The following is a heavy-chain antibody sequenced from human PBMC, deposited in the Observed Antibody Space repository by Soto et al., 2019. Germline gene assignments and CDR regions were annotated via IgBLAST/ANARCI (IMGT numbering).Heavy chain of an antibody. CDR1: GFTFSSYG. Sequence: GGSLRLSCAASGFTFSSYGMHWVRQAPGKGLEWVAVISYDGSNKYYADSVKGRFTISRDNSKNTLYLQMNSLRAEDTAVYYCAKDFNRAAADAFDIWGQGTMVTVSS. D-gene: IGHD6-13*01. J-gene: IGHJ3*02. CDR2: ISYDGSNK. V-gene: IGHV3-30*18. CDR3: AKDFNRAAADAFDI.